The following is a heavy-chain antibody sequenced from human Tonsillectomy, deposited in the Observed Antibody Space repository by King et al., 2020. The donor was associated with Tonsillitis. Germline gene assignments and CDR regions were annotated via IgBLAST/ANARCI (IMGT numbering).Heavy chain of an antibody. Sequence: VQLQQWGAGLLKPSETLSLTCAVYGEPFSGYYWSWIRQSPGKGLEWIGEINHRGNTNYNPSLKSRVTISIDMSKKPFSLKLSSVTAADTALYYCATEEVNILTGPNYYMDVWGKGTTVTGSS. V-gene: IGHV4-34*01. CDR1: GEPFSGYY. J-gene: IGHJ6*03. D-gene: IGHD3-9*01. CDR2: INHRGNT. CDR3: ATEEVNILTGPNYYMDV.